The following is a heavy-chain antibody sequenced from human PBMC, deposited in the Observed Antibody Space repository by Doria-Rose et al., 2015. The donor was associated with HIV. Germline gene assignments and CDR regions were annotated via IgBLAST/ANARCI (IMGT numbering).Heavy chain of an antibody. CDR2: ISCDSGAK. CDR3: AKAPIIGPKYYFYMDV. Sequence: VQLVQSGGGLVQPGRSLRLSCVGSGFSFESYAMHWVRLAPGTGLEWVAGISCDSGAKGNADSVEGRFTISRDNAKKSVYLEMRSLRPEDTAFYYCAKAPIIGPKYYFYMDVWGKGTSVTVSS. D-gene: IGHD3-3*01. J-gene: IGHJ6*03. CDR1: GFSFESYA. V-gene: IGHV3-9*01.